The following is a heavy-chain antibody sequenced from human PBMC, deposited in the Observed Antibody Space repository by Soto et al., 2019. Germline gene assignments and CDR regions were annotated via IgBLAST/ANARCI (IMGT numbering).Heavy chain of an antibody. D-gene: IGHD3-10*02. CDR2: IYWDDDK. V-gene: IGHV2-5*02. J-gene: IGHJ5*02. CDR1: GLSLSTSGEA. CDR3: AHYVSTSPAGWFDP. Sequence: QITLKESGPTLVKPTQTLTLTCTFSGLSLSTSGEAVGWIRQPPGKALEWLALIYWDDDKRYNPTLKTRRTITKDTSKNQVVLTLTSIDPVDTATYYCAHYVSTSPAGWFDPWGQGILVTVSS.